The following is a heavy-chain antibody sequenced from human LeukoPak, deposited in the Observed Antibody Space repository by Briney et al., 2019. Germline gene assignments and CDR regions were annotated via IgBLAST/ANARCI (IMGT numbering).Heavy chain of an antibody. J-gene: IGHJ6*04. CDR3: ARGYDILTGYYVDYYYYGMDV. CDR2: TYYRSKWYN. V-gene: IGHV6-1*01. Sequence: SQTLSLTCAISGDSVSSNSAAWNWIRQSPSRGPEWLGRTYYRSKWYNDYAVSVKSRITINPDTSKNQFSLQLNSVTPEDTAVYYCARGYDILTGYYVDYYYYGMDVWGKGTTVTVSS. CDR1: GDSVSSNSAA. D-gene: IGHD3-9*01.